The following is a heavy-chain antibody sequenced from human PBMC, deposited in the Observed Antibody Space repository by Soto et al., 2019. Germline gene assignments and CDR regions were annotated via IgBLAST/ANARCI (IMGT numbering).Heavy chain of an antibody. CDR2: IVVGSGST. Sequence: SVKVSCKASGFTFTSSAVQWVRQARGQRLEWIGWIVVGSGSTNYAQKFQERVTITRDMSTSTAYMELSSLRSEDTAVYYCAADHPAYYYDSSGYYFDYWGQGTLVTVSS. D-gene: IGHD3-22*01. J-gene: IGHJ4*02. V-gene: IGHV1-58*01. CDR3: AADHPAYYYDSSGYYFDY. CDR1: GFTFTSSA.